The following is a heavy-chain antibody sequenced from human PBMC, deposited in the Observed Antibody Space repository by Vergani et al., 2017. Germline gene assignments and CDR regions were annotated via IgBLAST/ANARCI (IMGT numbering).Heavy chain of an antibody. CDR3: ARRGPVLRYVDGVMYV. J-gene: IGHJ6*03. CDR1: GFTFSSYS. CDR2: ISSSSRYI. V-gene: IGHV3-21*01. D-gene: IGHD3-9*01. Sequence: EVQLVESGGGLVKPGGSLRLSCAASGFTFSSYSMNWVRQAPGKGLEWVSSISSSSRYIYYADSVKGRFTISRDNAKNSLYLQMNSLRAEDTAVYYCARRGPVLRYVDGVMYVWGKGTTVTVSS.